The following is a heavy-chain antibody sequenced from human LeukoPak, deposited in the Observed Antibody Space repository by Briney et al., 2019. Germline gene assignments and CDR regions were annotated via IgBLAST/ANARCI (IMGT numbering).Heavy chain of an antibody. V-gene: IGHV4-59*01. D-gene: IGHD3-10*01. Sequence: SETLSLTFTVSGGSISSYYWSWIRQPPGKGLEWIGYIYYSGSTNYNPSLKSRVTISVDTSKNQFSLKLSSVTAADTAVYYCARVRGSGLVDYWGQGTLVTVSS. CDR2: IYYSGST. CDR3: ARVRGSGLVDY. CDR1: GGSISSYY. J-gene: IGHJ4*02.